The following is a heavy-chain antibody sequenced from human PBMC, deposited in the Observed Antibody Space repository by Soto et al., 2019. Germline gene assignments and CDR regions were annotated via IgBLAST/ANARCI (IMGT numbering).Heavy chain of an antibody. J-gene: IGHJ3*02. Sequence: GASVKVSCQVSGSTLTDLSVRWVRQAPGKGLEWMGGFDPEDGETIYAQKFQGRVTMTEDTSTDTAYMELSSLRSEDTAVYYCATPYSGSPDAFDIWGQGTMVTVSS. CDR1: GSTLTDLS. CDR3: ATPYSGSPDAFDI. D-gene: IGHD1-26*01. CDR2: FDPEDGET. V-gene: IGHV1-24*01.